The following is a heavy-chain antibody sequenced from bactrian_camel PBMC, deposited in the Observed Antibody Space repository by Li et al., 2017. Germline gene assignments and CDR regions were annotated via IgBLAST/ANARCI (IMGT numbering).Heavy chain of an antibody. CDR2: IDFSGDWA. V-gene: IGHV3-3*01. CDR3: AADRILDYGLDNLNPKSYNS. J-gene: IGHJ4*01. Sequence: QVQLVESGGGSVQAGGSLRLSGAVSQYGGSRQCMGWFRQSPGKEREGVAAIDFSGDWAGYADSVKGRFTISQDNARKTVYLEMNSLKPEDTAMYYCAADRILDYGLDNLNPKSYNSWGQGTQVTVS. D-gene: IGHD5*01. CDR1: QYGGSRQC.